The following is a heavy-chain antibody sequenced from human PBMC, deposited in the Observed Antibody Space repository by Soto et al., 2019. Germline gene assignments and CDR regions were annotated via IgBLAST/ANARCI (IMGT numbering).Heavy chain of an antibody. CDR1: GFTFSSFG. V-gene: IGHV3-30*18. Sequence: QVQLVESGGGVLQPGTSLRLSCAASGFTFSSFGIHWVRQAPGKGLEWVAVISYDGIDKNYGDSVKGRFTISRENSKNMVYLQVNSLRIEDTAVYHCAKDLREMATIRPDYWGQGIQVTVSS. CDR3: AKDLREMATIRPDY. CDR2: ISYDGIDK. D-gene: IGHD5-12*01. J-gene: IGHJ4*02.